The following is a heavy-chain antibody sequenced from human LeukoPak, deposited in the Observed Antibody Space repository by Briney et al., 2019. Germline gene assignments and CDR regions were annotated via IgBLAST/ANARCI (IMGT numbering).Heavy chain of an antibody. CDR3: ARESEQWPYYYYGMDV. D-gene: IGHD6-19*01. V-gene: IGHV4-31*03. CDR2: IYYSGST. CDR1: GGSISSGGYY. J-gene: IGHJ6*02. Sequence: SQTLSLTCTVSGGSISSGGYYWSWIRQHPGKGLEWIGYIYYSGSTYYNPSLKSRVTISVDTSKNQFSLKLSSVTAADTAVYYCARESEQWPYYYYGMDVWGQGTTVTVSS.